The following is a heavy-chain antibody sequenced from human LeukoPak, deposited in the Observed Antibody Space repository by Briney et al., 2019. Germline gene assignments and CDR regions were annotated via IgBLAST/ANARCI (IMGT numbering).Heavy chain of an antibody. J-gene: IGHJ4*02. CDR1: GFIFRDYW. CDR3: ARDSFSMVRGVIFGF. CDR2: IKHDGSEK. D-gene: IGHD3-10*01. Sequence: GGSLRLSCAASGFIFRDYWMNWVRQAPGKGPEWVANIKHDGSEKYYVDSVKGRFTISRDNAKNSLSLQMNSQRAEDTAVYYCARDSFSMVRGVIFGFWGQGILVTVSS. V-gene: IGHV3-7*01.